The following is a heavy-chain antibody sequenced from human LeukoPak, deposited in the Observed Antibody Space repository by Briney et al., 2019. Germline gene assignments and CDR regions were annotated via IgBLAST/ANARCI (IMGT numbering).Heavy chain of an antibody. CDR1: GFTFSNYW. CDR3: VRDFRSADY. Sequence: PGGSLRLSCVASGFTFSNYWMSWVRQAPGKGPMWVSRICPDGTGISYADSVKARFTTSRDNAKNTVYLQMNGLREEDTAVYYCVRDFRSADYWGQGTLVTVSS. J-gene: IGHJ4*02. V-gene: IGHV3-74*01. CDR2: ICPDGTGI.